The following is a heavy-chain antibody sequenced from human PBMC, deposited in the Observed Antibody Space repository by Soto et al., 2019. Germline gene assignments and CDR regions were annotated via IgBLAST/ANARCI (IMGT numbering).Heavy chain of an antibody. Sequence: ASVKVSCKASGYTFTSYAMLWVRQAPGQRLEWMGWINAGNGNTKYSQKFQGRFTISRDNSKNSLYLQMNGLREEDTAVYYCVRDPDHGALDYWGRGTLVTVSS. J-gene: IGHJ4*02. CDR1: GYTFTSYA. V-gene: IGHV1-3*01. CDR3: VRDPDHGALDY. CDR2: INAGNGNT. D-gene: IGHD3-10*01.